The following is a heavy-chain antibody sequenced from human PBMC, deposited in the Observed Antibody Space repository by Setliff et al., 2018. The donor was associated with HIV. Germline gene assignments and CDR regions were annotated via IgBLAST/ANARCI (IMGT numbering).Heavy chain of an antibody. J-gene: IGHJ4*02. Sequence: LSLTCSISGGSVTSYLWHWFRQPPGKGLEWIGYIYYTGITDNNPSLEGRVTISVDTSKNQVSLRLKSVTTADTAVYYCARELYGGNSRPFDYWGQGALVTVSS. CDR3: ARELYGGNSRPFDY. CDR1: GGSVTSYL. D-gene: IGHD2-21*02. V-gene: IGHV4-59*02. CDR2: IYYTGIT.